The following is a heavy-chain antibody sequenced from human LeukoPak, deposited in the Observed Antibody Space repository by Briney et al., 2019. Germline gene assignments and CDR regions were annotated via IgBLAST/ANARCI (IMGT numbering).Heavy chain of an antibody. D-gene: IGHD5-18*01. CDR1: GFTFSSYW. CDR3: ARVDAVDTAMVHYYYGMDV. J-gene: IGHJ6*02. Sequence: PGGPLRLSCAASGFTFSSYWMSWVRQAPGKGLEWVANIKQDGSEKYYVDSVKGRFTISRDNAKNSLYLQMNSLRAEDTAVYYCARVDAVDTAMVHYYYGMDVWGQGTTVTVSS. CDR2: IKQDGSEK. V-gene: IGHV3-7*01.